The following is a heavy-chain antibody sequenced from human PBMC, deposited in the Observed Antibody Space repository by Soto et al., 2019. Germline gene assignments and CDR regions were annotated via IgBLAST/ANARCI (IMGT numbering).Heavy chain of an antibody. D-gene: IGHD4-17*01. CDR1: GYTFNTYG. J-gene: IGHJ4*02. CDR3: ARGCIAVTTHWFC. V-gene: IGHV1-18*01. CDR2: INPYNGNT. Sequence: GASVKVSCKSSGYTFNTYGITWVRQAPGQGLEWMGWINPYNGNTKFAQKLQDRVTMTTATSTSTAYMELASLRSDDTAVYYCARGCIAVTTHWFCWGQGNLVTFS.